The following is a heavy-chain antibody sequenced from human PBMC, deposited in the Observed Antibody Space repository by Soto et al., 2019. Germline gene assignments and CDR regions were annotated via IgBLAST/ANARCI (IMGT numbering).Heavy chain of an antibody. V-gene: IGHV3-23*01. Sequence: PGGSLRLCCAASGFTFSSYAMSGVRQAPGKGLEWVSAISGSGGSTYYADSVKGRFTISRDNSKNTLYLQMNSLRAEDTAVYYCASGGSNYGFDYWGQGTLVTVSS. CDR2: ISGSGGST. J-gene: IGHJ4*02. CDR1: GFTFSSYA. D-gene: IGHD4-4*01. CDR3: ASGGSNYGFDY.